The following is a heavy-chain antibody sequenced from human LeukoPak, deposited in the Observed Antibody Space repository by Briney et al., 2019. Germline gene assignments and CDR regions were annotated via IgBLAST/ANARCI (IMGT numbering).Heavy chain of an antibody. CDR1: GGSISSYY. D-gene: IGHD2-8*02. J-gene: IGHJ4*02. Sequence: SETLSLTCTVSGGSISSYYWGWIGRPPGKELGWSGYIYYSRSTNYNPSLKSRVTISVDTSKDQFSLKLSSVTAADTAVYYCARAAGGYYFDYWGQGTLVTVSS. CDR2: IYYSRST. V-gene: IGHV4-59*01. CDR3: ARAAGGYYFDY.